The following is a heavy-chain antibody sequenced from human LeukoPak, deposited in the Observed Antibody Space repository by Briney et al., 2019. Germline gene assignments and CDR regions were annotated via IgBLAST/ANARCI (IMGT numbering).Heavy chain of an antibody. Sequence: GGSLRLSCAASGFSFSTYAMSWVRQAPGKGLEWVSAISGSGGRTYYADSVKGRFTVSRDNSKNTLYLQMNSLRAEDTAVYYCAKGGSSWYRSWFDPWGQGTLVTVSS. CDR3: AKGGSSWYRSWFDP. V-gene: IGHV3-23*01. D-gene: IGHD6-13*01. CDR2: ISGSGGRT. J-gene: IGHJ5*02. CDR1: GFSFSTYA.